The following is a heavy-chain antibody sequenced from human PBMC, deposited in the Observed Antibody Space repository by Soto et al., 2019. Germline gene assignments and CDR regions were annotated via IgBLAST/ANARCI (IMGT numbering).Heavy chain of an antibody. J-gene: IGHJ6*03. D-gene: IGHD1-20*01. V-gene: IGHV3-11*01. CDR3: AREEAGRYNYYYYYYMDV. CDR1: GFTFSDYY. CDR2: ISSSGSTI. Sequence: GGSLRLSCAASGFTFSDYYMSWIRQAPGKGLEWVSYISSSGSTIYYADSVKGRFTISRDNAKNSLYLQMNSLRAEDTAMYYCAREEAGRYNYYYYYYMDVWGKGTTVTVSS.